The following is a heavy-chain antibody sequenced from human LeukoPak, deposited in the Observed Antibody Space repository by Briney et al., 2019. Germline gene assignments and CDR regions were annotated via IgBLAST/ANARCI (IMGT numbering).Heavy chain of an antibody. CDR1: GFTFSSYS. CDR2: ISSSSSTI. V-gene: IGHV3-48*01. CDR3: ARDLHSYGY. D-gene: IGHD5-18*01. J-gene: IGHJ4*02. Sequence: GGSLRLSCTASGFTFSSYSMNWVRQAPGKGLEWVSYISSSSSTIYYADSVKGRFTISRDNAKNSLYLQMNSLRAEDTAVYYCARDLHSYGYWGQGTLVTVSS.